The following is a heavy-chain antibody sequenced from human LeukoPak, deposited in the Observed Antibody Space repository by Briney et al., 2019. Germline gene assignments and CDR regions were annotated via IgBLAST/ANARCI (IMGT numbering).Heavy chain of an antibody. V-gene: IGHV1-24*01. D-gene: IGHD3-9*01. Sequence: ASVKVSCKVSGYTLTELSMHWVRQAPGKGPEWMGGFDPEDGETIYAQKFQGRVTMTEDTSTDTAYMELSSLRSEDTAVYYCATLFHYDILTGYYTVGRFDPWGQGTLVTVSS. CDR2: FDPEDGET. J-gene: IGHJ5*02. CDR1: GYTLTELS. CDR3: ATLFHYDILTGYYTVGRFDP.